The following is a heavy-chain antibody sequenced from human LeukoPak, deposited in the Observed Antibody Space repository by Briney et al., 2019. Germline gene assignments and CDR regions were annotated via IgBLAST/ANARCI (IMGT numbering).Heavy chain of an antibody. CDR2: MNPNSGNT. D-gene: IGHD3-10*01. CDR3: ARGWRFRESLDAFDI. Sequence: ASVKVSCKASGYTFTGYYMHWVRQATGQGLEWMGWMNPNSGNTGYAQKFQGRVTMTRNTSISTAYMELSSLRSEDTAVYYCARGWRFRESLDAFDIWGQGTMVTVSS. J-gene: IGHJ3*02. CDR1: GYTFTGYY. V-gene: IGHV1-8*02.